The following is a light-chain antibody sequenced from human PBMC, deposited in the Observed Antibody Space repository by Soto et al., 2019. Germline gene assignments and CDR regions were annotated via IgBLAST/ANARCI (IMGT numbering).Light chain of an antibody. V-gene: IGKV1-27*01. J-gene: IGKJ3*01. CDR3: QKYSSVPV. Sequence: DIQMTQSPTSLSASVGDRVTITCRASQDIRNFVAWYQQKPGKAPKLLIYAASTMQSGVPSLFSGSGSGTDVDLTINCRPPEDVSAYSCQKYSSVPVFGPGTKAEIK. CDR1: QDIRNF. CDR2: AAS.